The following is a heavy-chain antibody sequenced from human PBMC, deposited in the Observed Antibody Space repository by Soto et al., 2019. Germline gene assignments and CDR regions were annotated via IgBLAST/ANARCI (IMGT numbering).Heavy chain of an antibody. CDR1: GFTFSTYG. Sequence: QVQLVESGGGVVQPGRSLRLSCAASGFTFSTYGMHWVRQAPGKGLEWVAVIWYDGSNKYYADSVKGRFTISRDNSKNTMDVQMNSRRVEDTAVYYCARSSAAGRGDFDYWGQGTLVSVSS. J-gene: IGHJ4*02. CDR2: IWYDGSNK. CDR3: ARSSAAGRGDFDY. V-gene: IGHV3-33*01. D-gene: IGHD6-13*01.